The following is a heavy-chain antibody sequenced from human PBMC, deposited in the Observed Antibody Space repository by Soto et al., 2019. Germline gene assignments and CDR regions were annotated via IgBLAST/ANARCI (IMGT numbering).Heavy chain of an antibody. CDR2: ISAYNGNT. D-gene: IGHD3-3*01. CDR3: ASDRMWNYDFWSGYSPYYYYGMDV. Sequence: ASVKVSCKASGYTFTSYGISWVRQAPGQGLEWMGWISAYNGNTNYAQKLQGRVTMTTDTSTSTAHMELRSLRSEDTAVYYCASDRMWNYDFWSGYSPYYYYGMDVWGQGTTVTVSS. J-gene: IGHJ6*02. CDR1: GYTFTSYG. V-gene: IGHV1-18*04.